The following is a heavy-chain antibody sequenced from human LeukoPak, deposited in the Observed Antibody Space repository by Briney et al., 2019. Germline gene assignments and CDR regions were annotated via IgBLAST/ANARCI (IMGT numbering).Heavy chain of an antibody. CDR1: GFTFSSYA. J-gene: IGHJ4*02. D-gene: IGHD6-19*01. CDR2: ISYDGANK. Sequence: GGSLRLSCAASGFTFSSYAIHWVRQAPGKGLEWVAVISYDGANKYYTDSVRGRFTISRDNSKLYLQMNSLRAEDTAVYYCAKKGYSNGWRDSYYFDCWGQGTLVTVSS. V-gene: IGHV3-30*04. CDR3: AKKGYSNGWRDSYYFDC.